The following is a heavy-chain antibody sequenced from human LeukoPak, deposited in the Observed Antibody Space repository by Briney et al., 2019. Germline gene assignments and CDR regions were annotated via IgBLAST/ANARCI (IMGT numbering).Heavy chain of an antibody. D-gene: IGHD6-19*01. CDR2: IYYSGST. V-gene: IGHV4-39*07. Sequence: SETLSLTCTVSGGSISSSSYYWGWIRQPPGKGLEWIGSIYYSGSTYYNPSLKSRVTISVDTSKNQFSLKLSSVTAADTAVYYCARSKPPIAVAVDYWGQGTLVTVSP. CDR1: GGSISSSSYY. CDR3: ARSKPPIAVAVDY. J-gene: IGHJ4*02.